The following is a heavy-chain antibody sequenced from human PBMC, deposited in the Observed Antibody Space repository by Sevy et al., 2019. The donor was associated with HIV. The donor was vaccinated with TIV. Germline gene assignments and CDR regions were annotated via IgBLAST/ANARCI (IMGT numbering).Heavy chain of an antibody. V-gene: IGHV3-23*01. J-gene: IGHJ4*02. D-gene: IGHD3-10*01. CDR1: GFTFNSYA. CDR3: AKDFLSPNSYGTQFDF. Sequence: GGSLRLSCATSGFTFNSYAMSWVRQAPGKGLEWVSTISTGGGLTYYANSVKGRFSISRDNLNNTLFLQMNSLRADDTAMYYYAKDFLSPNSYGTQFDFWGQGTVVTVSS. CDR2: ISTGGGLT.